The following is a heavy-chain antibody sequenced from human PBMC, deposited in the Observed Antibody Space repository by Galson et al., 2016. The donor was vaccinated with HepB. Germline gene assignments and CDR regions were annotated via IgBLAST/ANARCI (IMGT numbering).Heavy chain of an antibody. CDR3: AISTSTWQRFDS. CDR1: GDSVSSNRSA. V-gene: IGHV6-1*01. J-gene: IGHJ4*02. CDR2: TYYRSKWYS. D-gene: IGHD2-2*01. Sequence: CAISGDSVSSNRSAWNWIRQSPSRGLEWLGRTYYRSKWYSDYAGSVKSRITINPDTSKNQISLQLNSVTPEDTAVYYLAISTSTWQRFDSWGQGALVTVSS.